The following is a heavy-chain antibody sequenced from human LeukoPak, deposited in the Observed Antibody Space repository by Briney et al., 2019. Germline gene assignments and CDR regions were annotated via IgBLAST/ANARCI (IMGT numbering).Heavy chain of an antibody. J-gene: IGHJ4*02. CDR1: GGSISSYY. CDR3: ARGPYYYGSGSYYY. Sequence: PSETLSLTCTASGGSISSYYWSWIRQPPGKGLEWIGYIYYSGSTNYNPSLKSRVTISVDTSKNQFSLKLSSVTAADTAVYYCARGPYYYGSGSYYYWGQGTLVTVSS. V-gene: IGHV4-59*01. CDR2: IYYSGST. D-gene: IGHD3-10*01.